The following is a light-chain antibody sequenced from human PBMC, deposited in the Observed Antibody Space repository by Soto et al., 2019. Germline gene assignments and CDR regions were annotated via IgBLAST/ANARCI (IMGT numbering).Light chain of an antibody. CDR3: QQYHSFSFT. V-gene: IGKV1-5*01. CDR2: DVF. CDR1: QSITYW. J-gene: IGKJ2*01. Sequence: DIQMIQSPSSLSASVGDRVTITCRASQSITYWLAWYQQKPGRAPKILIYDVFNFQSGVPSRFSVSGSWTEFTLTISSLQPDYSAHYYYQQYHSFSFTFSQGTKLESK.